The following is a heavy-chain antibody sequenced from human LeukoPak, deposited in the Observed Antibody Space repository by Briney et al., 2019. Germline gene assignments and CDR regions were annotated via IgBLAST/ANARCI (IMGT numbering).Heavy chain of an antibody. V-gene: IGHV4-59*06. D-gene: IGHD3-3*01. Sequence: PSETLSLTCTVSGGSISSYYWSWIRQHPGKGLEWIGYIYYSGSTYYNPSLKSRVTISVDTSKNQFSLKLSSVTAADTAVYYCARDRRYDFWSGYPSGYYGMDVWGQGTTVTVSS. CDR2: IYYSGST. J-gene: IGHJ6*02. CDR1: GGSISSYY. CDR3: ARDRRYDFWSGYPSGYYGMDV.